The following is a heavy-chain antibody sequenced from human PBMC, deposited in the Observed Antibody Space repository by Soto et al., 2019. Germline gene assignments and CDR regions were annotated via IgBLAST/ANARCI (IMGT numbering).Heavy chain of an antibody. V-gene: IGHV3-33*01. J-gene: IGHJ4*02. CDR3: ARDPPFGGIAVARGGDY. CDR1: GFTFSSYG. D-gene: IGHD6-19*01. CDR2: IWYDGSNK. Sequence: QVQLVESGGGVVQPGRSLRLSCAASGFTFSSYGMHWVRQAPGKGLEWVAVIWYDGSNKYYAESVKGRFTISRDNSKNTLYLQMNSLRAEDTAVYYCARDPPFGGIAVARGGDYWGQGTLVTVSS.